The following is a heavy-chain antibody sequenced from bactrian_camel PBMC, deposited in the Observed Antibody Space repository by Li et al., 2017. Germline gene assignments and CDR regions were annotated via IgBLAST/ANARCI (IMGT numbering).Heavy chain of an antibody. J-gene: IGHJ4*01. CDR3: VRDYGNYDWTLGT. CDR1: GFTFSRYW. V-gene: IGHV3S25*01. CDR2: IQIEVDGRRT. D-gene: IGHD4*01. Sequence: QLVESGGGLVQPGGSLRLSCAASGFTFSRYWMYWVRQAPGKGLEWVSTIQIEVDGRRTLYADSVKGRFTISRDNAVATVYLQMNSLWPEDTALYHCVRDYGNYDWTLGTWGQGTQVTV.